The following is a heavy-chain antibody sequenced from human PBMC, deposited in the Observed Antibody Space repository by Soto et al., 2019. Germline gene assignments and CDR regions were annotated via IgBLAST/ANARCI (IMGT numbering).Heavy chain of an antibody. CDR2: ISSSTNTI. CDR1: GSTASDYG. CDR3: VRVGRYDSSGYYYGFDY. J-gene: IGHJ4*02. D-gene: IGHD3-22*01. Sequence: GGSLRLSCVGSGSTASDYGVHWVRQAPGKGLEWVSYISSSTNTIYYADSVTGRFTISRDNAKKSLFLQMNSLSAEDTAVYYCVRVGRYDSSGYYYGFDYWGQGALVTVSS. V-gene: IGHV3-48*04.